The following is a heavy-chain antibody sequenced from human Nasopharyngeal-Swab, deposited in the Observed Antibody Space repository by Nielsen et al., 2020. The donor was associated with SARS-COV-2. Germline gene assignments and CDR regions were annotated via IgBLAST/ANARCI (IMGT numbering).Heavy chain of an antibody. J-gene: IGHJ6*02. D-gene: IGHD2-15*01. CDR3: ARVQGYCTGGSCYSVFYYFAMDV. CDR1: GYSFTNYW. Sequence: GESLKISCQGSGYSFTNYWIGWVRQMPGKGLEWMGIIYPGDSETRYSQSFEGQVTISVDKSISTAYLQWSSLKASDTAMYYCARVQGYCTGGSCYSVFYYFAMDVWGQVTTVTVSS. V-gene: IGHV5-51*01. CDR2: IYPGDSET.